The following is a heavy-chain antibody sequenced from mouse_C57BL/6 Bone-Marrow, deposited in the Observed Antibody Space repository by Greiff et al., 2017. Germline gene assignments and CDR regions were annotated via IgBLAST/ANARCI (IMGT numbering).Heavy chain of an antibody. J-gene: IGHJ1*03. V-gene: IGHV14-4*01. CDR2: FDPDTGAT. CDR1: GFNIKDAY. D-gene: IGHD2-5*01. CDR3: TAPYYSIWVYFDV. Sequence: VQLQQSGAELVRPGASVKLSCTASGFNIKDAYMHWVKQRPEQGLEWIGLFDPDTGATEYASKFQGKATISADTSSNTAYLQLSSLTSEDTAVYYCTAPYYSIWVYFDVWGTGTTVTVSS.